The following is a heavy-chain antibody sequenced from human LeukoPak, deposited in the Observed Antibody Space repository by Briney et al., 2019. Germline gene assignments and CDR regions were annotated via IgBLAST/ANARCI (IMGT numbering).Heavy chain of an antibody. CDR2: ISGSGGST. CDR1: GFTFSSYA. Sequence: GGSLRLSCAASGFTFSSYAMSWVRQAPGKGLEWVSAISGSGGSTYYADSVKGRFTISRDNSKNTLYLQMNSLRAEDTAVYYCARDSTMVRPDASATYIDYWGQGTLVTVSS. D-gene: IGHD2-21*01. CDR3: ARDSTMVRPDASATYIDY. V-gene: IGHV3-23*01. J-gene: IGHJ4*02.